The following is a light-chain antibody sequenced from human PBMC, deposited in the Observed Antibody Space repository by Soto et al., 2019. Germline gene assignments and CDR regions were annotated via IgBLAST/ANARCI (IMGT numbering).Light chain of an antibody. J-gene: IGLJ2*01. V-gene: IGLV2-23*01. CDR2: EDI. CDR1: SSDVGSYNL. CDR3: CSYAGGTSVV. Sequence: QSALTQPASVSGSPGQSITISCTGTSSDVGSYNLVSWYQQHPGIAPKLMIYEDIERPSGVSNRFSGSKSGNTASLTISGLQTEDEADYYCCSYAGGTSVVFGGGTKLTVL.